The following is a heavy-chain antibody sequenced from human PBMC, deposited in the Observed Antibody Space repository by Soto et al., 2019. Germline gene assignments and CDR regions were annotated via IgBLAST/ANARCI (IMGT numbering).Heavy chain of an antibody. Sequence: QVQLVQSGAEVQKPGSSVKVSCKASGGTFSSYAISWVRQAPGQGLEWMGGIIPIFGTANYAQKFQGRVTITADESTSTAYMELSSLRSEDTAVYYCALPEYSSSPTRGGWFDPWGQGTLVTVSS. CDR2: IIPIFGTA. J-gene: IGHJ5*02. CDR1: GGTFSSYA. V-gene: IGHV1-69*01. D-gene: IGHD6-6*01. CDR3: ALPEYSSSPTRGGWFDP.